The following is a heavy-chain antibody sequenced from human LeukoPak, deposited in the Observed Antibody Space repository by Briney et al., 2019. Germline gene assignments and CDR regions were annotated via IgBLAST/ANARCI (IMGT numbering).Heavy chain of an antibody. CDR1: GYTSTSYY. D-gene: IGHD3-9*01. J-gene: IGHJ5*02. CDR2: INPNSGGT. CDR3: ARGTDILTGFRMGWFDP. Sequence: ASVKVSCKASGYTSTSYYMHWVRQAPGQGLEWMGRINPNSGGTNYAQKFQGRVTMTRDTSISTAYMELSRLRSDDTAVYYCARGTDILTGFRMGWFDPWGQGTLVTVSS. V-gene: IGHV1-2*06.